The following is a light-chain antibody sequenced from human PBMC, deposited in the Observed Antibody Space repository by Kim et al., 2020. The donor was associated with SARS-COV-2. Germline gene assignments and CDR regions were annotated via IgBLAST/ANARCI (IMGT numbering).Light chain of an antibody. CDR3: ELAEDKPWT. Sequence: ASAGERAAIACGASQEMSSTLARYKRRRGKAPKRVIYTASGLQSGESPRVGGSGSGTEISLTNNSQQREEIASYYCELAEDKPWTFGGGSKVGIK. CDR1: QEMSST. V-gene: IGKV1-12*01. J-gene: IGKJ4*02. CDR2: TAS.